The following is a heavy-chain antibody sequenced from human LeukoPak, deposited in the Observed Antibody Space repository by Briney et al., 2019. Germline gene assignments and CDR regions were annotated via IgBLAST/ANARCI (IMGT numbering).Heavy chain of an antibody. D-gene: IGHD5-18*01. CDR3: ARDGRGYSYGYCFDP. V-gene: IGHV1-46*01. CDR2: INPSGGST. J-gene: IGHJ5*02. CDR1: GYTFTSYY. Sequence: AAVKVSCKASGYTFTSYYMHWVRQAPGQGLEWMGIINPSGGSTSYAQKFQGRVTMTRDMSTSTVYMELSSLRSEDTAVYYCARDGRGYSYGYCFDPWGQGTLVTVSS.